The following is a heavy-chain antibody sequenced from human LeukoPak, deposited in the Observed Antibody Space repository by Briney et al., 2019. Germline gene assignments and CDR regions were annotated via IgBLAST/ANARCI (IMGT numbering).Heavy chain of an antibody. CDR1: GFTFSSYA. CDR2: ISGSGGST. CDR3: AKDHPTTEYYYYGMDV. V-gene: IGHV3-23*01. Sequence: PGGPLRLSCAASGFTFSSYAMSWVRQAPGKGLEWVSAISGSGGSTYYADSVKGRFTISRDNSKNTLYLQMNSLRAEDTAVYYCAKDHPTTEYYYYGMDVWGQGTTVTVSS. D-gene: IGHD4-17*01. J-gene: IGHJ6*02.